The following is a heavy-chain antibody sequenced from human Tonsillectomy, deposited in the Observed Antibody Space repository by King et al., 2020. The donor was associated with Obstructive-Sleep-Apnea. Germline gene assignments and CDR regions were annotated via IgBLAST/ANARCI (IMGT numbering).Heavy chain of an antibody. Sequence: QVQLVESGGGVVQPGRSLRLSCAASGFTFSSYAMHWVRQAPGKGLEWVAVISYDGSNEFYTDSVKGRFTISRDNSKNTLYLQMNSLRAEDTAMYYCARDRVDVTMIVGVSDFDYWGQGTLVTVSS. CDR1: GFTFSSYA. CDR3: ARDRVDVTMIVGVSDFDY. J-gene: IGHJ4*02. CDR2: ISYDGSNE. V-gene: IGHV3-30*04. D-gene: IGHD3-22*01.